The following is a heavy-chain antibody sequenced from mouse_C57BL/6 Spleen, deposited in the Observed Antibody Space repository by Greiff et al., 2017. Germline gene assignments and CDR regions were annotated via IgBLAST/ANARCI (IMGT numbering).Heavy chain of an antibody. Sequence: VQLQQSGAELVRPGASVKLSCTASGFNIKDDYMHWVKQRPEQGLEWIGWIDPGNGDTEYASKFQGKATITADTSSNTAYLQLSSLTSEDTAVYYCTTYGNYEDYWGQGTTLTVSS. CDR2: IDPGNGDT. D-gene: IGHD2-10*02. CDR3: TTYGNYEDY. V-gene: IGHV14-4*01. CDR1: GFNIKDDY. J-gene: IGHJ2*01.